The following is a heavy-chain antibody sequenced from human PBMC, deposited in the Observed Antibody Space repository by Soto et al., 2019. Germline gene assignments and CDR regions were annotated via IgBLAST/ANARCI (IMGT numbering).Heavy chain of an antibody. CDR1: GYTFTRYG. Sequence: QVQLVQSGAEVKNPGASVKVSCKASGYTFTRYGIGWARQAPGQGLEWMGWINTYNGNTNYAQNVQGRVTLTTDTSTSTAYMGLRSLRSNDPAIYDCAMLDVDVTPSPQDVWGQGTPVIVSS. CDR2: INTYNGNT. D-gene: IGHD2-2*03. V-gene: IGHV1-18*01. CDR3: AMLDVDVTPSPQDV. J-gene: IGHJ6*02.